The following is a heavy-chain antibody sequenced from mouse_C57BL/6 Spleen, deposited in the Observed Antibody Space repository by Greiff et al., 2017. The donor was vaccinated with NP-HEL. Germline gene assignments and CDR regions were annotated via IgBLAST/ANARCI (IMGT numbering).Heavy chain of an antibody. Sequence: EVKLMESGEGLVKPGGSLKLSCAASGFTFSSYAMSWVRQTPEKRLEWVAYISSGGDYIYYADTVKGRFTISRDNARNTLYLQMSILKSEDTAMYYCTREGYSNLFDYWGQGTTLTVSS. CDR3: TREGYSNLFDY. CDR2: ISSGGDYI. J-gene: IGHJ2*01. V-gene: IGHV5-9-1*02. D-gene: IGHD2-5*01. CDR1: GFTFSSYA.